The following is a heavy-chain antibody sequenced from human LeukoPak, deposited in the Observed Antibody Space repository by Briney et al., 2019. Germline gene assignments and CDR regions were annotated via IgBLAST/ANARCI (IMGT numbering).Heavy chain of an antibody. CDR2: IWYDGSNK. CDR3: ARATRKGGSLWVHFDY. J-gene: IGHJ4*02. D-gene: IGHD1-26*01. Sequence: GGSLRLSCAASGFTFSSYGMHWVRQAPGKGLEWVAVIWYDGSNKYYADSVKGRFTISRDNSKSTLYLQMNSLRAEDTAVYYCARATRKGGSLWVHFDYRGQGTLVTVSS. CDR1: GFTFSSYG. V-gene: IGHV3-33*01.